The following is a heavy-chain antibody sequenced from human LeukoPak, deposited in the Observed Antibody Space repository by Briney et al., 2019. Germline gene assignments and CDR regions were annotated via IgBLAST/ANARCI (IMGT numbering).Heavy chain of an antibody. V-gene: IGHV3-21*01. CDR1: GFTFSSYS. D-gene: IGHD3-10*01. CDR2: MSSGGTYI. Sequence: GGSLRLSCAASGFTFSSYSMTWVRQAPGKGLEWVSSMSSGGTYIYYADSVRGRFTISRDNAKNSLYLLMNTLRAEDTAVYYCARDRPTGASRVFLAQWGQGTLVTVSS. CDR3: ARDRPTGASRVFLAQ. J-gene: IGHJ4*02.